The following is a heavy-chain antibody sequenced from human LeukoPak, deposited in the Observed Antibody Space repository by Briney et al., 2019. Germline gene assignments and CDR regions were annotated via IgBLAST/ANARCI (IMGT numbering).Heavy chain of an antibody. Sequence: SETLSLTCTVYGGSISSYYWSWIRQPPGKGLEWIGYIYYSGSTNYNPSLKSRVTISVDTSKNQFSLKLSSVTAADTAVYYCASSSRGYCSGSSCYRYYMDVWGKGTTVTVSS. J-gene: IGHJ6*03. V-gene: IGHV4-59*01. CDR1: GGSISSYY. D-gene: IGHD2-15*01. CDR2: IYYSGST. CDR3: ASSSRGYCSGSSCYRYYMDV.